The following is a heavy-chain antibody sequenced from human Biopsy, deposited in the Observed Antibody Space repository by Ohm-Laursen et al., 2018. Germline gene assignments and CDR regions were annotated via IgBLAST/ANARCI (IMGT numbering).Heavy chain of an antibody. CDR3: ARVLCTSTTCYGLLDN. Sequence: ASVKVSCKASGYTFTSYDISWVRQAPGQGLEWKGWISPYNDKTSYPPKLQDRVTMTADTSTNTAHMELRSLRSDDTTVYYCARVLCTSTTCYGLLDNWGQGTVVTVSS. J-gene: IGHJ4*02. D-gene: IGHD2/OR15-2a*01. CDR2: ISPYNDKT. V-gene: IGHV1-18*01. CDR1: GYTFTSYD.